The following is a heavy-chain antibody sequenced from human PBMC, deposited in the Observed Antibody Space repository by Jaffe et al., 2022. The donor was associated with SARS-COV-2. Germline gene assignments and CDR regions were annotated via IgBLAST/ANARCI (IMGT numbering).Heavy chain of an antibody. CDR3: ARVYLYSGSATYYYYYMDV. Sequence: EVQLVESGGGLVQPGGSLRLSCAASGFTFSSYSMNWVRQAPGKGLEWVSYISSSSSTIYYADSVKGRFTISRDNAKNSLYLQMNSLRAEDTAVYYCARVYLYSGSATYYYYYMDVWGKGTTVTVSS. CDR2: ISSSSSTI. V-gene: IGHV3-48*01. D-gene: IGHD1-26*01. CDR1: GFTFSSYS. J-gene: IGHJ6*03.